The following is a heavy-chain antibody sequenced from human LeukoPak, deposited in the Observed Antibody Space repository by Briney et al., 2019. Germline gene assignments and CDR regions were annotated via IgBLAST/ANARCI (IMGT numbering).Heavy chain of an antibody. Sequence: PGGSLRLSCAASGFTFSNYWMHWVRQAPGKGLVWVSRVNSDGTGTTYADSVEGRFTISRDNAKNTLYLEMNSLRAEDTAIYYCIITLIVATSPYMDVWGKGTTVTVSS. CDR2: VNSDGTGT. J-gene: IGHJ6*03. V-gene: IGHV3-74*01. D-gene: IGHD5-12*01. CDR3: IITLIVATSPYMDV. CDR1: GFTFSNYW.